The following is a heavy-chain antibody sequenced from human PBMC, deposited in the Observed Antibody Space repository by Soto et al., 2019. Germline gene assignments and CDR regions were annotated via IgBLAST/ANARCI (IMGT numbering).Heavy chain of an antibody. CDR2: IHYAGST. D-gene: IGHD3-10*01. CDR1: GGSISGSNYY. J-gene: IGHJ5*02. V-gene: IGHV4-39*01. CDR3: ARHGGMSMIRGVSWFDP. Sequence: QLHLQESGPGLVKPSETLSLTCTVSGGSISGSNYYWGWIRQTPGKGLEWIGSIHYAGSTYYNPSRKSRLTISVDTSKTQFSLKLSSVTAADTAVYYCARHGGMSMIRGVSWFDPWGQGTLVTVSS.